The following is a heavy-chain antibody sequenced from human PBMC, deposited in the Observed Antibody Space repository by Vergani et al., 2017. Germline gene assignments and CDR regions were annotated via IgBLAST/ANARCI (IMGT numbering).Heavy chain of an antibody. V-gene: IGHV4-39*01. CDR3: AWGRGDNWYFDL. J-gene: IGHJ2*01. Sequence: QLQLQESGPGLVKPSETLSLICTVSGGSINPRRSFWGWIRQSPGKGLEWIGSINYVGRTYYIPSLQSRATVFVDTSKNQFSLNLTSVTAADTAVYYCAWGRGDNWYFDLWGRGTLVTVSS. CDR1: GGSINPRRSF. D-gene: IGHD3-16*01. CDR2: INYVGRT.